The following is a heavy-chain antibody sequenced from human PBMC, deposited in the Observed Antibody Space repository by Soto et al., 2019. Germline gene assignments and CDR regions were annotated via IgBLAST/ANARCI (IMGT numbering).Heavy chain of an antibody. D-gene: IGHD3-9*01. Sequence: QVQLQESGPGLVKPSLTLSLTCAVSGGSISSSHWWTWVRQSPGKGLEYIGEISHSGTSNSNPSLKSRVTLSVDKSKNHFSLTLTSVTAADTAVYYCARVVLTITRGAFDAWGQGTLVIVSS. CDR3: ARVVLTITRGAFDA. CDR1: GGSISSSHW. V-gene: IGHV4-4*02. J-gene: IGHJ3*01. CDR2: ISHSGTS.